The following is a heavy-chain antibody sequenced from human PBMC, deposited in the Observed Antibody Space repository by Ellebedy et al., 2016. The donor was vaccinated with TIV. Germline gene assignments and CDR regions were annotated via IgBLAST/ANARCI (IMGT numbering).Heavy chain of an antibody. Sequence: SETLSLXXTVSGGSISRSPDYWAWIRQPPGKGLEWIGSITYSGMTHYTPSLRGRLTISVDTSENHFSLRLSSVTAADTAVYYCARFRSGIVVAPAHYGMDVWGQGTTVTVSS. V-gene: IGHV4-39*02. CDR2: ITYSGMT. CDR1: GGSISRSPDY. D-gene: IGHD2-2*01. J-gene: IGHJ6*02. CDR3: ARFRSGIVVAPAHYGMDV.